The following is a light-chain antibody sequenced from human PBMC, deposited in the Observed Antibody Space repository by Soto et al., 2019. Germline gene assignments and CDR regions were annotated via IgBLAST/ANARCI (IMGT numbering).Light chain of an antibody. CDR3: AAWDDSLTAWV. CDR1: SSNIGNNF. J-gene: IGLJ3*02. V-gene: IGLV1-47*02. Sequence: QLVLTQPPSASGTPGQGVTISCSGSSSNIGNNFVNWYQQLPGTAPKLLIHSNNQRPSGVPDRLSGSKSGTSASLAVSGLRSEDEANYYCAAWDDSLTAWVFGGGTQLTVL. CDR2: SNN.